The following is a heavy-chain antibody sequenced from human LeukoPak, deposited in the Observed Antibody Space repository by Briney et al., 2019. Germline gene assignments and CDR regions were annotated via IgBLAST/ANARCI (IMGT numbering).Heavy chain of an antibody. CDR1: TGSISNSSYY. D-gene: IGHD6-25*01. V-gene: IGHV4-39*01. CDR3: ARRRGYSSADY. Sequence: SETLSLTCTVSTGSISNSSYYWGWFRQPPGKGLEWIGSIYYSGDTYSTPSLKSRVTISLDTSKNQFSLKLSSVTAADTAVYYCARRRGYSSADYWGQGTLVTVSS. CDR2: IYYSGDT. J-gene: IGHJ4*02.